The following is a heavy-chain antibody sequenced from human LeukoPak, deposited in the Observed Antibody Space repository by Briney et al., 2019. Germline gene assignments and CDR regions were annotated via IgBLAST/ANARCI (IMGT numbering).Heavy chain of an antibody. V-gene: IGHV3-23*01. CDR2: ISNSGSNT. CDR1: GFTFSNYA. D-gene: IGHD6-6*01. Sequence: PGGSLRLSCVASGFTFSNYAMSWVRQTPGKGLEWVSVISNSGSNTYYADSVKGRFTISRDNSKNTLYLQMNSLRAEDTAVYYCARDFSSPAYNWFDPWGQGTLVTVSS. J-gene: IGHJ5*02. CDR3: ARDFSSPAYNWFDP.